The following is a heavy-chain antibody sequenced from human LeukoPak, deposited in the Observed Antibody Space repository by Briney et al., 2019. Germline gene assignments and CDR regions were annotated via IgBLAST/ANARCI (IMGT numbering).Heavy chain of an antibody. CDR2: IYTSGST. V-gene: IGHV4-4*07. Sequence: SETLSLTCTVSGGSISSYYWSWIRQPAGKGLEWIGRIYTSGSTNYNPSLKSRVTMSVDTSKNQFSLKLSSVTAADTAVYCCARPSRRSYYYGMDVWGQGTTVTVSS. J-gene: IGHJ6*02. CDR1: GGSISSYY. CDR3: ARPSRRSYYYGMDV. D-gene: IGHD2-2*01.